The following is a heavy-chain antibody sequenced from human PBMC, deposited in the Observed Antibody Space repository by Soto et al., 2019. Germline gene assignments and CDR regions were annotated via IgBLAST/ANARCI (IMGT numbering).Heavy chain of an antibody. CDR1: GFTFSSYA. V-gene: IGHV3-23*01. CDR2: ISGSGGST. D-gene: IGHD6-19*01. J-gene: IGHJ3*02. CDR3: AKDRTQWLVQADAFDI. Sequence: GGSLRLSCAASGFTFSSYAMSWVRQAPGKGLEWVSAISGSGGSTYYADSVKGRFTISRDNSKNTLYLQMNSLRAEDTAVYYCAKDRTQWLVQADAFDIWGQGTMVTVSS.